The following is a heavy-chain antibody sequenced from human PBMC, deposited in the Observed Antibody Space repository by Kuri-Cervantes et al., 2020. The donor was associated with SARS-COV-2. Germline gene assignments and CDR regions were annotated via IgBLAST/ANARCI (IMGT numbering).Heavy chain of an antibody. CDR3: AKGLRTNGYYYGMDV. J-gene: IGHJ6*02. CDR1: GFTFSSYG. CDR2: ISYDGSNK. Sequence: GESLKISCAASGFTFSSYGMHWVRQAPGKGLEWVAVISYDGSNKYYADSVKGRFTISRDNSKNTLYLQMNSLRAEDTAVYYCAKGLRTNGYYYGMDVWGQGTTVTVSS. D-gene: IGHD2-8*01. V-gene: IGHV3-30*18.